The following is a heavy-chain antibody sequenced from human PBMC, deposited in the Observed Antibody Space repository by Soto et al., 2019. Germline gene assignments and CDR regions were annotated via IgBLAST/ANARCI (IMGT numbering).Heavy chain of an antibody. CDR1: GYSITCCA. CDR3: ARDGEGEAAAAMVY. Sequence: ASVKVSCKASGYSITCCAMHWVRQAPGQRPEWMGWINAGYGDTKYSQKFQGRLTMIRDTSASTAYMELSSLRSEDTAVYYCARDGEGEAAAAMVYWGQGTLVTVSS. V-gene: IGHV1-3*01. CDR2: INAGYGDT. J-gene: IGHJ4*02. D-gene: IGHD6-13*01.